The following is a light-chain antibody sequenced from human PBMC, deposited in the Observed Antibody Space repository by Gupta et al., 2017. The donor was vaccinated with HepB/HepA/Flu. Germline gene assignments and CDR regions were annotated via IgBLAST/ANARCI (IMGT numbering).Light chain of an antibody. Sequence: TVMMHSPVTMSVSPGERATLSCWASESINNNLVWYEQKPGQAPRLLIYAASTRVTCILARFSGSGYGTQFSLTINRRQSDEFGVYYSQQYQNWPLYSFGQGTKVEI. J-gene: IGKJ1*01. CDR1: ESINNN. V-gene: IGKV3-15*01. CDR3: QQYQNWPLYS. CDR2: AAS.